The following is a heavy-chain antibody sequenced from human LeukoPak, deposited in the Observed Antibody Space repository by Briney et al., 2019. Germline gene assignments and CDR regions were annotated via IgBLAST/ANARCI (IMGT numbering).Heavy chain of an antibody. CDR1: GYALSELS. D-gene: IGHD1-26*01. J-gene: IGHJ3*02. Sequence: ASVTVSFKVSGYALSELSMHWVRPAPGEGGEGMGGFDTEEAEKMYTQKFQGRVTMTEDTSTDTAYMELSSLRSEDTAVYYCATWDISGAYRAFHIWGQGTVVTVSS. CDR3: ATWDISGAYRAFHI. CDR2: FDTEEAEK. V-gene: IGHV1-24*01.